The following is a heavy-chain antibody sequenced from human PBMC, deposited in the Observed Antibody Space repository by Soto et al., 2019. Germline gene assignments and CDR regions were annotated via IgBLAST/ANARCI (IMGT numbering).Heavy chain of an antibody. CDR3: AGEDAVAPGVYYYYGMDV. D-gene: IGHD6-19*01. V-gene: IGHV4-31*03. CDR2: IYYSGST. CDR1: GGSISSGGYY. Sequence: QVQLQSSGPGLVKPSQTLSLTCTVSGGSISSGGYYWSRIRQHPGKDMEWIGYIYYSGSTYYNPSLNSRVTISVDNSTNQFPLKLCSVTAADTAGYYCAGEDAVAPGVYYYYGMDVWGQGTTVTVSS. J-gene: IGHJ6*02.